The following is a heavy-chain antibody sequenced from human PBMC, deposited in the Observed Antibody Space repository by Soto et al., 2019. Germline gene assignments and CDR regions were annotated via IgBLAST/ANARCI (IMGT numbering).Heavy chain of an antibody. D-gene: IGHD2-15*01. CDR3: VRTSLVVAAATREDY. Sequence: EVQLVESGGGLVQPGESLRLSCAASGFTFSSYWMHWVRQAPGKGLVWVSRINSDGSSTSYAGSVKGRFTISRDKAKNTLYLQMISLRAEDTAVYYCVRTSLVVAAATREDYWGQGTLVTVSS. CDR1: GFTFSSYW. CDR2: INSDGSST. J-gene: IGHJ4*02. V-gene: IGHV3-74*01.